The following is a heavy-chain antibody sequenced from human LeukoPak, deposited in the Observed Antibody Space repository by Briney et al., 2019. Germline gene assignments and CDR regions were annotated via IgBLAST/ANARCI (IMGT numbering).Heavy chain of an antibody. Sequence: SGTLSLTCTVSGGSISSSSYYWGWIRQPPGKGLEWIGSIYYSGSTYYNPSLKSRVTISVDTSKNQFSLKLSSVTAADTAVYYCARVVLHAAFDIWGQGTMVTVSS. CDR1: GGSISSSSYY. V-gene: IGHV4-39*07. D-gene: IGHD2/OR15-2a*01. J-gene: IGHJ3*02. CDR2: IYYSGST. CDR3: ARVVLHAAFDI.